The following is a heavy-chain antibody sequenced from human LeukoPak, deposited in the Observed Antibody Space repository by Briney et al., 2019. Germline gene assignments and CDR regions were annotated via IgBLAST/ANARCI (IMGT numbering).Heavy chain of an antibody. CDR2: INHSGST. J-gene: IGHJ6*03. CDR3: ARDADIVVVPAAMSDYYYYYYMDV. Sequence: PSETLSLTCAVYGGSFSGYYWSWIRQPPGKGLEWIGEINHSGSTNYNPSLKSRVTISVDTSKNQFSLKLSSVTAADTAVYYCARDADIVVVPAAMSDYYYYYYMDVWGKGTTVTVSS. CDR1: GGSFSGYY. D-gene: IGHD2-2*01. V-gene: IGHV4-34*01.